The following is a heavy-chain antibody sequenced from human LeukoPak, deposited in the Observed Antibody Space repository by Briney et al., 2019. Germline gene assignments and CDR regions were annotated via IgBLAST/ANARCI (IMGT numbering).Heavy chain of an antibody. CDR1: GDSVYSNSAA. Sequence: SQTLSLTCAISGDSVYSNSAAWNWIRQSPPRGLEWLGKTYYKSKWCNDYAVSVKSRITINPDTSKNQFSLQLNSVTPEDTAIYYCARETYYFDYWGQGTLVTVSS. J-gene: IGHJ4*02. CDR3: ARETYYFDY. V-gene: IGHV6-1*01. CDR2: TYYKSKWCN.